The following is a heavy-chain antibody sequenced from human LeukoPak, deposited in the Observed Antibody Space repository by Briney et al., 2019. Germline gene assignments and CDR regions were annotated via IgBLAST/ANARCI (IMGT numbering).Heavy chain of an antibody. V-gene: IGHV1-69*13. Sequence: GASVKVSCKASGGTFSSCAISWVRQAPGQGLEWMGGIIPIFGTANYAQKFQGRVTITADESTSTAYMELSSLRSEDTAVYYCAREYYYGSGSYSRYYGMDVWGQGTTVTVSS. J-gene: IGHJ6*02. CDR1: GGTFSSCA. D-gene: IGHD3-10*01. CDR2: IIPIFGTA. CDR3: AREYYYGSGSYSRYYGMDV.